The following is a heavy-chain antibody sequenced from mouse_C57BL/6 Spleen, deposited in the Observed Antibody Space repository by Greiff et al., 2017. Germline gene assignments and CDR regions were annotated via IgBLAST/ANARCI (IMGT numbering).Heavy chain of an antibody. Sequence: QVQLQQSGPELVKPGASVKLSCKASGYTFTSYDINWVKQMPGQGLEWIGWIYPRDGSTKYNEKFKGKATLTVDTSSSTAYMELHSLTSEDSAVYFCAREEITTVVAGDAMDYWGRGTSVTVSS. D-gene: IGHD1-1*01. V-gene: IGHV1-85*01. CDR2: IYPRDGST. CDR3: AREEITTVVAGDAMDY. J-gene: IGHJ4*01. CDR1: GYTFTSYD.